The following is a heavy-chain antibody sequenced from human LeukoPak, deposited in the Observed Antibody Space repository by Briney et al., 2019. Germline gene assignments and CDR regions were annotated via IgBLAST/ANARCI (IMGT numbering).Heavy chain of an antibody. J-gene: IGHJ4*02. Sequence: GGSLRLSCAASGFTFDDYAMHWVRQAPGKGLEWVSSISSSSSYIYSADSVKGRFTISRDNAKNSLYLQMNSLRAEDTAVYYCTRVASYDILTGYYTLHYDYWGQGTLVTVSS. CDR1: GFTFDDYA. CDR3: TRVASYDILTGYYTLHYDY. CDR2: ISSSSSYI. D-gene: IGHD3-9*01. V-gene: IGHV3-21*01.